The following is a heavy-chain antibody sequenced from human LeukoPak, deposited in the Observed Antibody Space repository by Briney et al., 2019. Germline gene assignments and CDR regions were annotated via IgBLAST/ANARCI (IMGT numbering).Heavy chain of an antibody. J-gene: IGHJ4*02. CDR3: ARGVVPAAILDY. Sequence: GGSLRLSCAASGYTFSSSDMHWVRQATGKGLEWVSAIGTTGDTYYPGSVKGRFTISRENARNSLYLQMNSLRAGDTAVYYCARGVVPAAILDYWGQGTLVTVSS. D-gene: IGHD2-2*02. CDR2: IGTTGDT. V-gene: IGHV3-13*01. CDR1: GYTFSSSD.